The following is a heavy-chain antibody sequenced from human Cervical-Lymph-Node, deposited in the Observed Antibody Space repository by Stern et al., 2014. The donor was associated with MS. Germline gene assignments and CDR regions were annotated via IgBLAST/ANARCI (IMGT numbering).Heavy chain of an antibody. CDR1: GYSFTNYL. CDR2: IYPSDSYT. V-gene: IGHV5-51*03. J-gene: IGHJ4*02. D-gene: IGHD1-26*01. CDR3: ARGAPPED. Sequence: EQLAQSGAEVKKPGESLKISCKTTGYSFTNYLNGWVSQTPGKGLEWMEFIYPSDSYTRDSPSFQGQVIISANKSIGTAYLQWRSLKASDSGVYFCARGAPPEDWGQGTLVTVSS.